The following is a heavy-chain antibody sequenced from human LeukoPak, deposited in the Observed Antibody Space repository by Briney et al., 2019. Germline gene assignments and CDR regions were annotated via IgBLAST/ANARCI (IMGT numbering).Heavy chain of an antibody. Sequence: ASVKVSCKASGYTFTSYYMHWVRQAPGQGLEWMGIINPSGGSTSYAQKFQGRVTMTRDMSTSTVYMELSSLRSEDTAVYYCARDYCSSTSCYYAFDYWGQGTLATVSS. CDR1: GYTFTSYY. J-gene: IGHJ4*02. CDR2: INPSGGST. V-gene: IGHV1-46*01. D-gene: IGHD2-2*01. CDR3: ARDYCSSTSCYYAFDY.